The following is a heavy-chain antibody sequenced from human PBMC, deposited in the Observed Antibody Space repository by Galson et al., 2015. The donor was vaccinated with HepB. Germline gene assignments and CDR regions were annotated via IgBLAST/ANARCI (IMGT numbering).Heavy chain of an antibody. CDR1: GGTFSSYA. CDR2: IIPIFGTA. J-gene: IGHJ6*02. D-gene: IGHD3-22*01. CDR3: ARDRSDYYDKSRYYYYGMDV. Sequence: SVKVSCKASGGTFSSYAISWVRQAPGQGLEWMGGIIPIFGTANYAQKFQGRVTITADESTSTAYMELSSLRSEDTAVYYCARDRSDYYDKSRYYYYGMDVWGQGTTVTVSS. V-gene: IGHV1-69*13.